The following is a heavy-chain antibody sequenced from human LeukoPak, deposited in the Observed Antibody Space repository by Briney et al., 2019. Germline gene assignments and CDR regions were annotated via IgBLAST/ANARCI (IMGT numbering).Heavy chain of an antibody. J-gene: IGHJ6*03. CDR2: ISGPGIGT. CDR3: AKQPAIGYYYYYMDV. V-gene: IGHV3-23*01. D-gene: IGHD3-10*01. CDR1: GFTFGSYA. Sequence: GGSLRLSCAASGFTFGSYAMSWVRQAPGKGLEWVSDISGPGIGTYYADSVKGRFTISRDNSKNTLYLQMNSLRAEDTAVYYCAKQPAIGYYYYYMDVWGKGTTVTVSS.